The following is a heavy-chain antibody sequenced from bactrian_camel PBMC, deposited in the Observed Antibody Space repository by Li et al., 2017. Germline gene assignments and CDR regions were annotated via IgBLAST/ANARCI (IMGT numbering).Heavy chain of an antibody. Sequence: VQLVESGGGAVQAGGSLRLSCAISVSGSSTRWVGWFRQAPGKEREGVAAIGGTGDTRYADSVKGRFTISKDNAKNTLFLQMNGLKPEDSAMYYCAAAQGQWWVPLHEGSFGYWGQGTQVTVS. CDR1: VSGSSTRW. CDR3: AAAQGQWWVPLHEGSFGY. D-gene: IGHD2*01. J-gene: IGHJ6*01. CDR2: IGGTGDT. V-gene: IGHV3S26*01.